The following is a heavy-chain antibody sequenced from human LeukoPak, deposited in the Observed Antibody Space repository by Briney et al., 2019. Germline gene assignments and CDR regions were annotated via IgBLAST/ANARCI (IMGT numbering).Heavy chain of an antibody. D-gene: IGHD6-19*01. CDR2: INPSGGST. J-gene: IGHJ3*02. CDR1: GYTFTSYY. Sequence: ASVKVSCKASGYTFTSYYMHWVRQAPGQGLEWMGIINPSGGSTSYAQKFQGRVTMTRDTSTSTVYMELSSLRSEDTAVYYCASLPWLEDAFDIWGQGTMVTVSS. CDR3: ASLPWLEDAFDI. V-gene: IGHV1-46*01.